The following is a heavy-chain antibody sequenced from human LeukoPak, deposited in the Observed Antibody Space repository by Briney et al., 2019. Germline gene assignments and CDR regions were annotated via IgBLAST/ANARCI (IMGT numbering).Heavy chain of an antibody. D-gene: IGHD5-18*01. Sequence: TGGSLRLSCAASRFTFSSYAMHWVRQAPGKGLEWVAVISYDGSNKYYADSVKGRFTISRDNSKNTLYLQMNSLRAEDTAVYYCARDWAPRGYSYGLPMDYWGQGTLVTVSS. J-gene: IGHJ4*02. CDR3: ARDWAPRGYSYGLPMDY. CDR2: ISYDGSNK. V-gene: IGHV3-30-3*01. CDR1: RFTFSSYA.